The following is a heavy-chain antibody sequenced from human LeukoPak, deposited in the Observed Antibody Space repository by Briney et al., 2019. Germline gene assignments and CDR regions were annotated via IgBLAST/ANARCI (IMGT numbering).Heavy chain of an antibody. D-gene: IGHD6-19*01. CDR2: ISGSGGST. CDR1: GFTFSSSA. Sequence: GGSLRLSCAASGFTFSSSAMSWVRQAPGKGLEWVSAISGSGGSTYYADSVKGRFTISRDNSKNTLYLQMNSLRAEDTAVYYCAKDQWLVQYYYYYGMDVWGQGTTVTVSS. CDR3: AKDQWLVQYYYYYGMDV. J-gene: IGHJ6*02. V-gene: IGHV3-23*01.